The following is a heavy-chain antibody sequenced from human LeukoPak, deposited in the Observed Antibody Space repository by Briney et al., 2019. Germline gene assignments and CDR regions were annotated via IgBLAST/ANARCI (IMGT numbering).Heavy chain of an antibody. D-gene: IGHD1-7*01. J-gene: IGHJ4*02. V-gene: IGHV1-46*01. Sequence: ASMNVSCKASGYAFTSYYMHWVRQAPGQGLEWMGIINPSGGSTSYAQKFQGRVTMTRDTSTNTVYMELSSLRSEDTAVYYCARDGTSFGFDYWGQGTLVTVSS. CDR1: GYAFTSYY. CDR3: ARDGTSFGFDY. CDR2: INPSGGST.